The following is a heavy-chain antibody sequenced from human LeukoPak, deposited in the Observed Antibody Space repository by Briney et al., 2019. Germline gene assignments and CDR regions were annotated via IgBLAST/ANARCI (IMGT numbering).Heavy chain of an antibody. CDR1: GGSISSGGYY. D-gene: IGHD4-17*01. CDR2: IYYSGST. J-gene: IGHJ5*02. CDR3: ARTTTVTTVRWFDP. Sequence: PSQTLSLTCTVSGGSISSGGYYWSWIRQHPGKGLEWIGYIYYSGSTYYNPSLKSRVTISVDTSKNQFSLKLSSVTAADTAVYYCARTTTVTTVRWFDPWGQGTLVIVSS. V-gene: IGHV4-31*03.